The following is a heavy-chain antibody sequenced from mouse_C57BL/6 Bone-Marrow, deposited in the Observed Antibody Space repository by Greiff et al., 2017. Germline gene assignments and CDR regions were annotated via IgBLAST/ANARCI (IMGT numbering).Heavy chain of an antibody. CDR3: TARVITTGWYFDV. CDR2: IDPENGDT. J-gene: IGHJ1*03. D-gene: IGHD1-1*01. Sequence: VQLQQSGAELVRPGASVKLSCTASGFNIKDDYMHWVKQRPEQGLEWIGWIDPENGDTEYASKFQGKATITADTSSNTAFLQLSSLTSEDTAVCYCTARVITTGWYFDVWGTGTTVTVSS. V-gene: IGHV14-4*01. CDR1: GFNIKDDY.